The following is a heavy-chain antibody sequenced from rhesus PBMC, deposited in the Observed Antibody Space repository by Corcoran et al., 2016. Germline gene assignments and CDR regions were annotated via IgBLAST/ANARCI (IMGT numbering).Heavy chain of an antibody. Sequence: QVTLKESGPALVKPTQTLTLTCTFSGFSISTSGMGVGWIRKPPGKALAWVALISWDDDKYYSTSLKSRLTISKDTSKNQVVLTMTNMDPVDTATYYCARSRNTVLVVVASYFDYWGQGVLVTVSS. CDR2: ISWDDDK. V-gene: IGHV2-174*01. J-gene: IGHJ4*01. CDR1: GFSISTSGMG. D-gene: IGHD2-21*01. CDR3: ARSRNTVLVVVASYFDY.